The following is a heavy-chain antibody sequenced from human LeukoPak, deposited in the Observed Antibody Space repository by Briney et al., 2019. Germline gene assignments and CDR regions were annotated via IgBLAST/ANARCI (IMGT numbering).Heavy chain of an antibody. CDR2: ISYDGSNN. CDR3: AKDLAAAAGSPDY. Sequence: GRSLRLSGAASGFTFSSYGMHWVRQAPGKGLEWVAVISYDGSNNYYADSVKGRFTISRDNSKNTLYLQMNSLRAEDTAVYYCAKDLAAAAGSPDYWGQGTLVTVSS. J-gene: IGHJ4*02. V-gene: IGHV3-30*18. D-gene: IGHD6-13*01. CDR1: GFTFSSYG.